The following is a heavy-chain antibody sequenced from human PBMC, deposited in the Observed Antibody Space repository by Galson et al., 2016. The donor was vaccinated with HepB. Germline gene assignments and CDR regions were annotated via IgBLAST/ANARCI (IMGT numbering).Heavy chain of an antibody. CDR2: ISDSGGAT. Sequence: SLRLSCATSGFTFSSYAMNWVRLPPGKGLEWVSLISDSGGATYYADSAKGRFTISRDNSKNTVFLQMSSLRAEDTAVYYCAKGTTITDYWGQGTLVTVSS. D-gene: IGHD1-1*01. J-gene: IGHJ4*02. CDR3: AKGTTITDY. CDR1: GFTFSSYA. V-gene: IGHV3-23*01.